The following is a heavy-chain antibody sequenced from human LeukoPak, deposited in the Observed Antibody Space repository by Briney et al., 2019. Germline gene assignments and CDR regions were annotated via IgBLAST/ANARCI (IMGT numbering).Heavy chain of an antibody. V-gene: IGHV1-8*01. CDR2: MNPNSGNT. CDR3: AREGPPTIAVAGSSFDY. CDR1: GYTFTSYD. D-gene: IGHD6-19*01. J-gene: IGHJ4*02. Sequence: VASVKVSCKASGYTFTSYDINWVRQATGQGLEWMGWMNPNSGNTGYAQKFQGRVTMTRDTSTSTVYMELSSLRSEDTAVYYCAREGPPTIAVAGSSFDYWGQGTLVTVSS.